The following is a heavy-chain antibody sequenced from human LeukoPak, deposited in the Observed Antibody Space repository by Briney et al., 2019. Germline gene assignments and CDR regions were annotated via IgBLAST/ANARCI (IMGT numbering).Heavy chain of an antibody. CDR3: ARNTYYYDSSGYYYGPFDY. D-gene: IGHD3-22*01. Sequence: GGSLRLSCAASGFTFSSYAMHWVRQAPGKGLEWVAVVSYDGSNKYYADSVKGRFTISRDNSKNTLYLQMNSLRAEDTAVYYCARNTYYYDSSGYYYGPFDYWGRGTLVTVSS. J-gene: IGHJ4*02. CDR2: VSYDGSNK. CDR1: GFTFSSYA. V-gene: IGHV3-30-3*01.